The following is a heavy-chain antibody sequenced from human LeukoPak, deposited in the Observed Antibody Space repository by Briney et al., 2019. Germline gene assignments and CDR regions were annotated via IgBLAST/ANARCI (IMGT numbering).Heavy chain of an antibody. J-gene: IGHJ4*02. CDR1: GYSFAIYW. V-gene: IGHV5-51*01. D-gene: IGHD5-24*01. Sequence: GESLKISCKGFGYSFAIYWIGWVRQMPGKGLEWMGIIYPGDSDTRYRPSFQGPVTISDDKSIGIAYFQWSSLKAPDTAMYYCARREMATQTPFEYWGQGTLVTVSS. CDR2: IYPGDSDT. CDR3: ARREMATQTPFEY.